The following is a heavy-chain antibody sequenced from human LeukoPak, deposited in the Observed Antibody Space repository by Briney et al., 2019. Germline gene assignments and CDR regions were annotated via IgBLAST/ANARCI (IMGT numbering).Heavy chain of an antibody. Sequence: SETLSLTCSVSGGSIRSYYWSWIRQPPGKGLEWIGYIYYSGNTDYNPSLKSRVTISVDTSKSQFSLKLSSVTAADTAVYYCATTFYSRSSRYSEYWGQGTLVTVSS. CDR2: IYYSGNT. CDR1: GGSIRSYY. J-gene: IGHJ4*02. D-gene: IGHD6-6*01. V-gene: IGHV4-59*01. CDR3: ATTFYSRSSRYSEY.